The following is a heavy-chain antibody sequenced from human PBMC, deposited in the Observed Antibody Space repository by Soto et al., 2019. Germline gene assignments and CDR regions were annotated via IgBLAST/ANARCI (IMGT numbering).Heavy chain of an antibody. J-gene: IGHJ4*02. D-gene: IGHD3-16*01. CDR1: GYTFTNFG. Sequence: QVQLVQSGAEVKKPGASVKVSCKTSGYTFTNFGISWVRQAPGQGLEWMGWISTYNGNTNYAQKFQGSVTMTTDTSTSTADMALRSLSSDDTAVYYCARGGTPIDYGGQGTLVTVSS. CDR3: ARGGTPIDY. CDR2: ISTYNGNT. V-gene: IGHV1-18*01.